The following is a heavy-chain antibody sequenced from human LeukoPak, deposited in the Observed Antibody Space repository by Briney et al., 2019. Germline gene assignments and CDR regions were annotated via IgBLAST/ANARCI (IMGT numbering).Heavy chain of an antibody. CDR2: IFYSGQT. J-gene: IGHJ4*02. D-gene: IGHD3-3*01. V-gene: IGHV4-59*12. CDR1: GGSLSSYY. CDR3: ARGVQGDFWSGSSFDY. Sequence: SETLSLTCTVSGGSLSSYYWIWIRQSPGKGLEYIGYIFYSGQTNYNPSLKSRVTISVDTSKNEFSLNLSSVTAAGTAVYYCARGVQGDFWSGSSFDYWGQGTLVTVSS.